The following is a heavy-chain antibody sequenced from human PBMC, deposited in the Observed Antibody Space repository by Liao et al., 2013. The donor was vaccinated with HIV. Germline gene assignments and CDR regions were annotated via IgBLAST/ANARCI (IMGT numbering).Heavy chain of an antibody. CDR1: NYSVSSGDYY. V-gene: IGHV4-61*10. J-gene: IGHJ4*02. CDR3: ARAPYGDRFDY. D-gene: IGHD4-17*01. Sequence: QVLLQESGPGLVKPSQTLSLTCTVSNYSVSSGDYYWTWIRQPAGKGLEWIGEINHSGSTNYNPSLKSRVTISVDTSKNQFSLKLSSVTAGDTAVYYCARAPYGDRFDYWGQGTLVTVSS. CDR2: INHSGST.